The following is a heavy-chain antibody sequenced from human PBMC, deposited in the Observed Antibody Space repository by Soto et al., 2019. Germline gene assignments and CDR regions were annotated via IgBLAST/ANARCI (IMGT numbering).Heavy chain of an antibody. D-gene: IGHD3-22*01. V-gene: IGHV3-30*18. CDR1: GFTFSSYG. Sequence: LRLSCAASGFTFSSYGMHWVRQAPGKGLEWVAVISYDGSNKYYADSVKGRFTISRDNSKNTLYLQMNSLRAEDTAVYYCAKDSTYYYDSSGYSLFDYWGQGTLVTVSS. J-gene: IGHJ4*02. CDR2: ISYDGSNK. CDR3: AKDSTYYYDSSGYSLFDY.